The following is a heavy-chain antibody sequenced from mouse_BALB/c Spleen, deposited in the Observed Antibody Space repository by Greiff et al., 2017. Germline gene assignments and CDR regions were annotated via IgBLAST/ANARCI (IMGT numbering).Heavy chain of an antibody. D-gene: IGHD4-1*01. CDR3: ARGNWDVNYAMDY. J-gene: IGHJ4*01. Sequence: DVKLQESGPGLVKPSQSLSLTCSVTGYSITSGYYWNWIRQFPGNKLEWMGYISYDGSNNYNPSLKNRISITRDTSKNQFFLKLNSVTTEDTATYYCARGNWDVNYAMDYWGQGTSVTVSS. CDR2: ISYDGSN. V-gene: IGHV3-6*02. CDR1: GYSITSGYY.